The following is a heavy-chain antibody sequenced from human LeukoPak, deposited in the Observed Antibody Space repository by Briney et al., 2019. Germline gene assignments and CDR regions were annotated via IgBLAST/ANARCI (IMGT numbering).Heavy chain of an antibody. CDR3: ARDSGTTGEVKFDP. CDR2: INPNSGDT. D-gene: IGHD3-10*01. J-gene: IGHJ5*02. Sequence: ASVKVSCKASGYTFTDYYLHWVRQAPGQGLEWMGWINPNSGDTDYAQKFQGRVTMTRDTSISTAYMELSRLRYDDTAVYYCARDSGTTGEVKFDPWGQGTLVTVSS. CDR1: GYTFTDYY. V-gene: IGHV1-2*02.